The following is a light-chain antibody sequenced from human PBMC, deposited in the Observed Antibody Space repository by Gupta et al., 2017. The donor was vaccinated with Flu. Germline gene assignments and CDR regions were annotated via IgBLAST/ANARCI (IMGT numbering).Light chain of an antibody. CDR3: CSYAGTFTFV. CDR1: SSDVGNYDY. Sequence: SSDVGNYDYVSWYQQHPGKAPKLMIYGVTERPSGVPDRFSGSKSGNTAFLAISGLQAEDEANYYCCSYAGTFTFVFGGGTKLTVL. J-gene: IGLJ3*02. V-gene: IGLV2-11*03. CDR2: GVT.